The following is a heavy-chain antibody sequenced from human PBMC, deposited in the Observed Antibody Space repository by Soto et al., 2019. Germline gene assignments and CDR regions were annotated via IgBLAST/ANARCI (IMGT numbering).Heavy chain of an antibody. CDR1: GYTITSYA. J-gene: IGHJ5*02. V-gene: IGHV1-3*01. D-gene: IGHD2-2*01. CDR3: ARALVVVPAAKGENLFDP. CDR2: INAGNGNT. Sequence: SVTVTCTAPGYTITSYAMHWVRQAHGQRLEWMGWINAGNGNTKYSQKFQGRVTITRDTSASTAYRELSSLRSEDTAVYYCARALVVVPAAKGENLFDPWGQRTLVTGSS.